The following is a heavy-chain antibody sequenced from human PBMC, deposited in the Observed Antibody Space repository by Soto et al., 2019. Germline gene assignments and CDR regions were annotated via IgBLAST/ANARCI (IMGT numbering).Heavy chain of an antibody. D-gene: IGHD3-22*01. CDR1: GFTFDDYT. J-gene: IGHJ4*02. CDR2: ISWDGGST. V-gene: IGHV3-43*01. CDR3: AKVAYSYDSSAYYLDY. Sequence: EVQLVESGGVVVQPGGSLRLSCAASGFTFDDYTMHWVRQAPGKGLEWVSLISWDGGSTYYADSVKGRFTISRDNSKNSLYLQMNSLRTEDTALYYCAKVAYSYDSSAYYLDYWGQGTLVTVSS.